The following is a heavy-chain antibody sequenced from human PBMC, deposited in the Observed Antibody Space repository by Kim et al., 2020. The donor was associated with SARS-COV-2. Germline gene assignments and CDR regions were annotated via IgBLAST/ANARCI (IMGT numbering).Heavy chain of an antibody. D-gene: IGHD6-19*01. CDR3: ARALTEGIAVVDY. CDR2: IYSGGST. CDR1: GFTVSSNY. J-gene: IGHJ4*02. V-gene: IGHV3-66*01. Sequence: GGSLRLSCAASGFTVSSNYMSWVRQAPGKGLEWVSVIYSGGSTYYADSVKGRFTISRDNSKNTLYLQMNSLRAEDTAVYYCARALTEGIAVVDYWGQGTLVTVSS.